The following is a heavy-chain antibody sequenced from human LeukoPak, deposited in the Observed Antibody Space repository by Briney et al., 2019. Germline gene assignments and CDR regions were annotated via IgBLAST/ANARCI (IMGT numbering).Heavy chain of an antibody. CDR1: GASISSSDYY. J-gene: IGHJ5*02. Sequence: SETLSLTCTVSGASISSSDYYWGWIRQPPGKGLEWIGSIYYSGTTYYNPSLKSRVTISVDTSKNQFSLKLTSVTAADTAVYYCARVGHNCGGDCYSPWFDPWGQGTLVTVSS. CDR2: IYYSGTT. V-gene: IGHV4-39*07. D-gene: IGHD2-21*02. CDR3: ARVGHNCGGDCYSPWFDP.